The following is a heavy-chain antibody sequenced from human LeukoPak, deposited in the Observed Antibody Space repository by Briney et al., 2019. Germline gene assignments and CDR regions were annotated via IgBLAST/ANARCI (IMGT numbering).Heavy chain of an antibody. CDR2: LWSGGSNK. J-gene: IGHJ4*02. CDR3: ARDASGGSRLDY. D-gene: IGHD2-15*01. V-gene: IGHV3-33*08. CDR1: GFTLRKYD. Sequence: GGSLRLSCAASGFTLRKYDMHWVRQAPGKGLEWVAVLWSGGSNKYYVDSVKGRFTISRDNAKNSLYLQMNSLRAEDTAVYYCARDASGGSRLDYWGQGTLVTVSS.